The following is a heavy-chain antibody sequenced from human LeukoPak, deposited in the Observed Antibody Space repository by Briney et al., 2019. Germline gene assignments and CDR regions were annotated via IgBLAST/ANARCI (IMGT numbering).Heavy chain of an antibody. CDR2: INPDSGFT. V-gene: IGHV1-2*02. Sequence: ASVKVSCKASGYTFIDDYMHWVRQAPGQGLEFMGWINPDSGFTNYAQKFQGRVTVTRDTSISTAYLEVRSLTSDDTAVYYCAPTAEAYTSWWKVWGQGTLVTVSS. CDR1: GYTFIDDY. CDR3: APTAEAYTSWWKV. J-gene: IGHJ4*02. D-gene: IGHD2-2*01.